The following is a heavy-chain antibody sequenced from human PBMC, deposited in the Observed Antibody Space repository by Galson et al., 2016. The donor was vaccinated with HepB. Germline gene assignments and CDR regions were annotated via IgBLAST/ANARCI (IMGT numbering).Heavy chain of an antibody. D-gene: IGHD2/OR15-2a*01. CDR1: DGSVSSGKYY. V-gene: IGHV4-61*01. Sequence: SETLSLTCTVSDGSVSSGKYYWTWIRQPPGKTLERIAYMSYNGNINSNPSLKSRVTLSMDRSKSQFSLKLSSVTAADTALYYCARSSGNTEYHRIVWGQGTLVTVSS. CDR2: MSYNGNI. CDR3: ARSSGNTEYHRIV. J-gene: IGHJ4*02.